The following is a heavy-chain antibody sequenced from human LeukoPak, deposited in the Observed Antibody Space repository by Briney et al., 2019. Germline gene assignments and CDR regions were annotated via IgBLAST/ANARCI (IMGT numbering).Heavy chain of an antibody. CDR1: GFDFSGYT. J-gene: IGHJ6*03. Sequence: GGSLRLSCAASGFDFSGYTMTWVRQAPGRGLEWVSAITSSSGDIYYADSGKGRFTISRDNAKKSVFMEMNSLRAEDTAVYYCTRVNGDFVDAYYYFYMDVWGKGTTVTVSS. D-gene: IGHD4-17*01. CDR2: ITSSSGDI. V-gene: IGHV3-21*01. CDR3: TRVNGDFVDAYYYFYMDV.